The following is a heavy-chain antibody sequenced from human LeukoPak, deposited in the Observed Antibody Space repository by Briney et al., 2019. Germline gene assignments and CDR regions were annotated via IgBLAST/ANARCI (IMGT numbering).Heavy chain of an antibody. Sequence: SQTLSLTCAISGDSVSSKSAAWNWNRQSPSRGLEWLGRTYYRTKWYNDHAVSVKSRITINPDTSRNQFSLQLNSVTPEDTAVYYCARERGSSPSGRYYFDSWGQGTLATVSS. CDR3: ARERGSSPSGRYYFDS. CDR1: GDSVSSKSAA. CDR2: TYYRTKWYN. J-gene: IGHJ4*02. V-gene: IGHV6-1*01. D-gene: IGHD6-6*01.